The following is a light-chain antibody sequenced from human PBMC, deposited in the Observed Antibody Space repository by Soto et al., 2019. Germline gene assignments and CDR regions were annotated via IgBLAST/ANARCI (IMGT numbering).Light chain of an antibody. V-gene: IGKV3-20*01. CDR2: ATS. J-gene: IGKJ1*01. Sequence: EIVLTQSPGTLSLSQGEIATLSCSASQIVSGSYLAWYRHKPGQAPRLLIYATSRRPTGIPDRFRGSGSGTDFTLTISKLEPEDFAVYFCQQYGSSPRTFGQGTKVDIK. CDR1: QIVSGSY. CDR3: QQYGSSPRT.